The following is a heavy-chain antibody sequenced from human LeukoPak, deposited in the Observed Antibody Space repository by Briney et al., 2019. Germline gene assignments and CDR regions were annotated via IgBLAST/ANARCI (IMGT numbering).Heavy chain of an antibody. CDR1: GFTFSSYS. J-gene: IGHJ4*02. CDR2: ISSSGSTI. D-gene: IGHD6-13*01. V-gene: IGHV3-48*04. CDR3: AREKAGFDY. Sequence: LSGGSLRLSCAASGFTFSSYSMNWVRQAPGKGLEWVSYISSSGSTIYYADSVKGRFTISRDNAKNSLYLQMNSLRAEDTAVYYCAREKAGFDYWGQGTLVTVSS.